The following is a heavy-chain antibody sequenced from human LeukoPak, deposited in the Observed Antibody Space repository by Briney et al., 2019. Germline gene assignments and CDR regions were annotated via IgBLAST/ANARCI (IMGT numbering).Heavy chain of an antibody. D-gene: IGHD3-10*01. J-gene: IGHJ4*02. CDR1: GGSISSSSYN. CDR3: ARAIWFGEGHDY. CDR2: VYYSGST. Sequence: PSETLSLTCTVSGGSISSSSYNWGWIRQPPGKGLEWIGSVYYSGSTYYNPSLKSRVTMSVDTSNNQFSLKLSSVTAADTAMYYCARAIWFGEGHDYWGQGSLVTVSS. V-gene: IGHV4-39*01.